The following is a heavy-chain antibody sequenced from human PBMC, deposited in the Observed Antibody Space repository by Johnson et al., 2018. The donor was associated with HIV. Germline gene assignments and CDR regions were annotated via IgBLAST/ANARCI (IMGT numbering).Heavy chain of an antibody. CDR2: IYSGGST. CDR1: GFTVSSNY. D-gene: IGHD2/OR15-2a*01. CDR3: AKDLSYPKTRAFDI. Sequence: VQLVESGGGVVQPGRSLRLSCAASGFTVSSNYMSWVRQAPGKGLEWVSVIYSGGSTYYADSLKGRFTISRDNSKNTLYLQMYSLRAEDPAVYYCAKDLSYPKTRAFDIWGQGTMVTVSS. J-gene: IGHJ3*02. V-gene: IGHV3-66*02.